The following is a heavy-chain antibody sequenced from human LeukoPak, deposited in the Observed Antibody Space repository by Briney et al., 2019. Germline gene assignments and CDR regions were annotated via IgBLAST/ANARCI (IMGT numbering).Heavy chain of an antibody. J-gene: IGHJ4*02. Sequence: GGSLRLSCAASGFTFSNQWMNWVRQGPGKGLVWVSRINTDGSSTAYADSVKGRFTISRDNAKNTLYLQMNSLRAEDTAVYYCARGATYAYYQDYWGQGTLVTVSS. CDR1: GFTFSNQW. V-gene: IGHV3-74*01. CDR3: ARGATYAYYQDY. CDR2: INTDGSST. D-gene: IGHD1-26*01.